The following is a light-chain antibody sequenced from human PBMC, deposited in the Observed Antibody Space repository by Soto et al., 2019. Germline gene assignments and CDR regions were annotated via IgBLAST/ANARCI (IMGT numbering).Light chain of an antibody. CDR1: QSISSY. J-gene: IGKJ5*01. CDR3: QQSYSTPPIT. V-gene: IGKV1-39*01. CDR2: AAS. Sequence: DIQMTQSPSSLSASVGDRVTITCRASQSISSYLNWYQQKPGKAPKLLIYAASSLQSGVPSRFSGSGSGTDFILTISSLQPEDFATYYCQQSYSTPPITFGQGTRLEFK.